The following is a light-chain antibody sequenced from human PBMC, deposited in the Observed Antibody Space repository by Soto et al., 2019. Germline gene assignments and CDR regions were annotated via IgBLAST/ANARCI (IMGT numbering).Light chain of an antibody. V-gene: IGKV3-15*01. CDR3: HQDNNSPRT. CDR2: GAS. J-gene: IGKJ1*01. CDR1: QSVSSN. Sequence: EIVMTHSPATLSVSPGERAILSCSASQSVSSNLAWYQQKPGQAPRLLTYGASTRATGIPARFSGSGSGIEFTLTISTLQSDDLVGYHCHQDNNSPRTFGQGTRV.